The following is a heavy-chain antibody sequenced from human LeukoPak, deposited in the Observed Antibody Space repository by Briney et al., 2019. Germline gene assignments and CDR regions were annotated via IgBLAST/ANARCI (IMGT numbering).Heavy chain of an antibody. V-gene: IGHV4-39*02. J-gene: IGHJ4*02. CDR1: GGSISSSNYY. D-gene: IGHD2/OR15-2a*01. Sequence: SETLSLTCTVSGGSISSSNYYWGWIRQPPGKGLEWIGTIYYSGDSYYNPSLKSRASISVDTSKNRFSLNLNSVTAADTAVYFCARRENIIMVPTAHAFDYWGQGALVTVSS. CDR2: IYYSGDS. CDR3: ARRENIIMVPTAHAFDY.